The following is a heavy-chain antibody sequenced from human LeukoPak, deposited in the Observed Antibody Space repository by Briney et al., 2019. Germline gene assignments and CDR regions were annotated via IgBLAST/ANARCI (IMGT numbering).Heavy chain of an antibody. J-gene: IGHJ4*02. V-gene: IGHV4-59*01. D-gene: IGHD2-2*01. CDR3: ARLGGPAAVDY. CDR2: MYNSGST. CDR1: TPSLRSYY. Sequence: PSQTLSLTCILSTPSLRSYYTGWIRQPQERGREWIGNMYNSGSTYYNPALKSRVTISGDTSKNQFSLKLTSVTAADTAVYYCARLGGPAAVDYWGQGTLVTVSS.